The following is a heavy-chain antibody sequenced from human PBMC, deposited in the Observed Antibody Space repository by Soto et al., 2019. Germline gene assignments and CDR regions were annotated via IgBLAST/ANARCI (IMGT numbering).Heavy chain of an antibody. CDR1: GGSISGYY. CDR3: TRDGDGRMTTNPYYYYGMDV. V-gene: IGHV4-59*01. J-gene: IGHJ6*02. Sequence: PSETLSLTCTVSGGSISGYYWSWIWQPPGKGQEWIGNVYYNGGAKYNPSVKRRVSISVDTSKNQFSLNLSSVSAADTAVYYCTRDGDGRMTTNPYYYYGMDVWGPGITVTVSS. CDR2: VYYNGGA. D-gene: IGHD2-21*02.